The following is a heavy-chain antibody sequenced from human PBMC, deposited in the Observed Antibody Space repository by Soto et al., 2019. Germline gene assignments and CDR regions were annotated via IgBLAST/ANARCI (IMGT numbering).Heavy chain of an antibody. D-gene: IGHD2-15*01. CDR3: AAVHCSGGSCYGYFDY. Sequence: SVKVSGKASGFTFTSSAMQWVRQARGQRLEWIGWIVVGSGNTNYAQKFQERVTITRDMSTSTAYMELSSLRSEDTAVYYCAAVHCSGGSCYGYFDYWGQGTLVTVSS. V-gene: IGHV1-58*02. J-gene: IGHJ4*02. CDR1: GFTFTSSA. CDR2: IVVGSGNT.